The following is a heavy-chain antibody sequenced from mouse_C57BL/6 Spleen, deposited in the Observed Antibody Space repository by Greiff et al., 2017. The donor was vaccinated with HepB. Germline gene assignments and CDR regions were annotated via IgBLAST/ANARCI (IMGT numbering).Heavy chain of an antibody. D-gene: IGHD1-1*01. CDR2: INYDGSST. J-gene: IGHJ1*03. V-gene: IGHV5-16*01. CDR1: GFTFSDYY. Sequence: EVQVVESEGGLVQPGSSMKLSCTASGFTFSDYYMAWVRQVPEKCLEWVANINYDGSSTYYLDSLKSRFIISRDNAKNILYLQMSSLKSEDTATYYCARDDTTGYFDVWGTGTTVTVSS. CDR3: ARDDTTGYFDV.